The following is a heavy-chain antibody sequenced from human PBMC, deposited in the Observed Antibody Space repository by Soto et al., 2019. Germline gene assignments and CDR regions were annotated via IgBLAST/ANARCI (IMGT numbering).Heavy chain of an antibody. Sequence: QITLKESGPTLVKPTQTLTLTCTFSGFSLPTDRVGVGWIRQPPGKALEWLAVIYWDDTKTYRPSLKSRLTITQDTSKNPVALTMPDMDPVDTATYYCAHAYGGRSLYWGQGTLVTVSS. D-gene: IGHD1-26*01. CDR2: IYWDDTK. V-gene: IGHV2-5*02. J-gene: IGHJ4*02. CDR3: AHAYGGRSLY. CDR1: GFSLPTDRVG.